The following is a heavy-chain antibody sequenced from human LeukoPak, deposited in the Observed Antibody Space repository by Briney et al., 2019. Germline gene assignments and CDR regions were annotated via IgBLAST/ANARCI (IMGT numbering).Heavy chain of an antibody. D-gene: IGHD5-18*01. CDR1: GGTFSSYA. CDR2: IIPIFGTA. Sequence: SVKVSCKASGGTFSSYAISWVRQAPGQGLEWMGGIIPIFGTANYAQKFQGRVTITADKSTSTAYMELSSLRSEDTAVYYCASGGYSYGYGERYFDYWGQGILVTVSS. CDR3: ASGGYSYGYGERYFDY. J-gene: IGHJ4*02. V-gene: IGHV1-69*06.